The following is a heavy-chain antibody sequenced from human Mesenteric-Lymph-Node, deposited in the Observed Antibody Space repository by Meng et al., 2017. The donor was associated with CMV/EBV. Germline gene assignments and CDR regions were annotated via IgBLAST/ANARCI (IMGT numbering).Heavy chain of an antibody. J-gene: IGHJ5*02. V-gene: IGHV3-23*01. CDR3: AGLGTASGRYWFDP. Sequence: GESLKISCAASGFTFSSYAMTWVRQATGKGLEWVSVISGSGGTTYYADSVKGRFTISRDNAKNSLYLQMNSLRAEDTAVYFCAGLGTASGRYWFDPWGQGTLVTVSS. D-gene: IGHD6-13*01. CDR2: ISGSGGTT. CDR1: GFTFSSYA.